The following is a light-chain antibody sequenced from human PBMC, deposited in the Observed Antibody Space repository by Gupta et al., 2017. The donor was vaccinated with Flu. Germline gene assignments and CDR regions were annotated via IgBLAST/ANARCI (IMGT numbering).Light chain of an antibody. CDR2: GAS. Sequence: VLTQSPGTLSLSPGERATLSCRASQRISSSYLAWYQQKPGQAPRLLINGASNRATGIPDRFSGSGSGTDFTLTISRLEPEDFAVYYCQQYGSSPPVTFGGGTKVEIK. CDR1: QRISSSY. J-gene: IGKJ4*01. CDR3: QQYGSSPPVT. V-gene: IGKV3-20*01.